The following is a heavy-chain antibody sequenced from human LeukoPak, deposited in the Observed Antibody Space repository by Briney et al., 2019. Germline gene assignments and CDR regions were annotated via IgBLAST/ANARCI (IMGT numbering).Heavy chain of an antibody. D-gene: IGHD3-22*01. CDR1: GGSISSSSYY. CDR2: IYYSGST. Sequence: SETLSLTCTVSGGSISSSSYYWGWIRQPPGKGLEWIGSIYYSGSTYYNPSLKGRVTISVDTSKNQFSLKLSSVTAADTAVYYCARHPDYYDSSGYHDYWGQGTLVTVSS. CDR3: ARHPDYYDSSGYHDY. V-gene: IGHV4-39*01. J-gene: IGHJ4*02.